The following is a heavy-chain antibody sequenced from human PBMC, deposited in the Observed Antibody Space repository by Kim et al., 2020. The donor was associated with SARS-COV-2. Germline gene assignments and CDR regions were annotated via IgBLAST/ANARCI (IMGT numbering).Heavy chain of an antibody. V-gene: IGHV3-9*01. Sequence: GGSLRLSCAASGFTFDDYAMHWVRQAPGKGLEWVSGISWNSGSIGYADSVKGRITISRDNAKNSMYLQMNSLRAEDTALYYCAKDRLAARIISNAFDIWGQGTMVTVSS. D-gene: IGHD6-6*01. CDR1: GFTFDDYA. CDR2: ISWNSGSI. J-gene: IGHJ3*02. CDR3: AKDRLAARIISNAFDI.